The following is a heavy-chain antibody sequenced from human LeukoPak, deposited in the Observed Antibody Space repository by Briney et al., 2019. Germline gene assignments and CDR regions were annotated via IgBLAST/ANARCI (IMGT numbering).Heavy chain of an antibody. CDR1: GFTLSSYA. CDR3: ANPVGYYYDSSGTDAFDI. CDR2: ISGSGGGT. D-gene: IGHD3-22*01. V-gene: IGHV3-23*01. Sequence: GGSLRVSGAASGFTLSSYAMSWVRQAPGKGLEWVSAISGSGGGTYYADSVKGRFTISRDNSKNTLYLQMNSLRAEDTAVYYCANPVGYYYDSSGTDAFDIWGQGTMVTVSS. J-gene: IGHJ3*02.